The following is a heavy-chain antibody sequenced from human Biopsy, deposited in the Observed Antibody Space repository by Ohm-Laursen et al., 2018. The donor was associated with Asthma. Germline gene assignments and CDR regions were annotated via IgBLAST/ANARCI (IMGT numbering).Heavy chain of an antibody. CDR1: GDSFSNYA. V-gene: IGHV1-69*13. CDR2: IIPIFGPT. D-gene: IGHD2-2*01. CDR3: ARGPEYVRSSGALDY. Sequence: SVKVSCKTSGDSFSNYAINWVRQAPGQGLEWMGRIIPIFGPTNYAQKFQGRVTISADDSTSTAYMELSSLSSEDTALYYCARGPEYVRSSGALDYWGQGTLVTVSS. J-gene: IGHJ4*02.